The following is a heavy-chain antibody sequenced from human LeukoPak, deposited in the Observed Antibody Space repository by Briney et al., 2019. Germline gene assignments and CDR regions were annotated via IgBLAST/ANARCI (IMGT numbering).Heavy chain of an antibody. CDR2: IYYSGST. V-gene: IGHV4-59*12. J-gene: IGHJ6*02. CDR1: GGSISSYY. D-gene: IGHD6-19*01. CDR3: ARGTLGVAGTVYYYYGMDV. Sequence: PSETLSLTCTVSGGSISSYYWSWIRQPPGKGLEWIGYIYYSGSTNYNPSLKSRVTMSVDTSKNQFSLKLSSVTAADTAVYYCARGTLGVAGTVYYYYGMDVWGQGTTVTVSS.